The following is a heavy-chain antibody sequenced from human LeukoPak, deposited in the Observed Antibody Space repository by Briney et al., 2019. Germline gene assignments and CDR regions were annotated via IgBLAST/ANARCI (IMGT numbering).Heavy chain of an antibody. CDR2: INHSGST. CDR1: GGSFSGYY. J-gene: IGHJ4*02. D-gene: IGHD6-13*01. CDR3: ARDRGIAAAHDY. Sequence: PSETLSLTCAVYGGSFSGYYWSWIRQPPGKGLEWIGEINHSGSTNYNPSLKSRVTISVDTSKNQFSLKLSSVTAADTAVYYCARDRGIAAAHDYWGQGTLVTVSS. V-gene: IGHV4-34*01.